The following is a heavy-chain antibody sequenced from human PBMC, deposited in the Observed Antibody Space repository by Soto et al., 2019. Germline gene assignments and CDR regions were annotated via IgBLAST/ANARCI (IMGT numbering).Heavy chain of an antibody. CDR3: ARRRTPSLSGTMASLDY. J-gene: IGHJ4*02. CDR1: GGTFSSYA. V-gene: IGHV1-69*01. Sequence: QVQLVQSGAEVKKPGSSVKVSCKASGGTFSSYAISWVRQAPGQGLEWMGGIIPIFGTANYAQKFQGRVTITADESTSTAYMEQSSLRSEETAVYYCARRRTPSLSGTMASLDYWGQGTLVTVSS. CDR2: IIPIFGTA. D-gene: IGHD1-7*01.